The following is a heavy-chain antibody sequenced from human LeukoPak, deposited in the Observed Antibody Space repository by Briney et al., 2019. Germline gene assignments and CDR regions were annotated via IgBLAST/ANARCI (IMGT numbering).Heavy chain of an antibody. Sequence: GRSLRLPCATSGYSFSSHGMHWVRQAPGKGLEWVALIWYDGSNRNYADSVKGRFTISRDDSKNTLYLQMNSLRAEDTALYFCARDPSFGSMSFDDWGQGTLVTVSS. V-gene: IGHV3-33*01. J-gene: IGHJ4*02. CDR1: GYSFSSHG. CDR3: ARDPSFGSMSFDD. D-gene: IGHD2/OR15-2a*01. CDR2: IWYDGSNR.